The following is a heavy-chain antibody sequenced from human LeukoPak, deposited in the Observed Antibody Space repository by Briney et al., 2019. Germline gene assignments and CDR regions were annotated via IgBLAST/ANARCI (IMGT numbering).Heavy chain of an antibody. CDR2: IYYSGST. D-gene: IGHD3-22*01. CDR3: ARLDPPFYSDSRGFDY. Sequence: SETLSLTCSVSGGSISGYYWNWIRQPPGKRLEFIGYIYYSGSTNYNPSLKSRVTISVDTSKNQFSLNLTSVTAADSAVYYCARLDPPFYSDSRGFDYWGQGTPVTVPS. V-gene: IGHV4-59*08. CDR1: GGSISGYY. J-gene: IGHJ4*02.